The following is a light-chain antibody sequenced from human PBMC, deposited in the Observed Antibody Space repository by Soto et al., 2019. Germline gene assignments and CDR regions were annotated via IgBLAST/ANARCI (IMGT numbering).Light chain of an antibody. CDR2: GAS. J-gene: IGKJ4*01. Sequence: EIVMAQSPATLSVSPGERATLSCRASQSVSSNLAWYQQKPGQAPRLLIYGASTRATGIPARFSGSGSGTDFTLTISSLQSEDFAVYYCQQYNNWPGFGGGTKVDIK. V-gene: IGKV3-15*01. CDR1: QSVSSN. CDR3: QQYNNWPG.